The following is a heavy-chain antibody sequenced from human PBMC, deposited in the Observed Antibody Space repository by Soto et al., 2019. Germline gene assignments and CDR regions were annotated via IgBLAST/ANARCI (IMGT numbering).Heavy chain of an antibody. Sequence: SETLSLTXAVSGYSISSGYYWGWIRQPPGKGLEWIGSIYHSGSTYYNPSLKSRVTISVDTSKNQFSLKLSSVTAADTAVYYCARAYSGYDSFDYWGQGTLVTVSS. V-gene: IGHV4-38-2*01. D-gene: IGHD5-12*01. CDR2: IYHSGST. CDR3: ARAYSGYDSFDY. CDR1: GYSISSGYY. J-gene: IGHJ4*02.